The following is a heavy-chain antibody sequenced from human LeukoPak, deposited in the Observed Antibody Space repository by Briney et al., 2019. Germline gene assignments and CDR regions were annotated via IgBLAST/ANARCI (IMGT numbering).Heavy chain of an antibody. J-gene: IGHJ4*02. Sequence: PGGSLRLSCAASGFTFSSYGMRWVRQAPGKGLEWVAVISYDGSNKYYADSVKGRFTISRDNSKNTLYLQMNSLRAEDTAVYYCAKDSSSYYFDYWGQGTLVTVSS. CDR1: GFTFSSYG. CDR2: ISYDGSNK. CDR3: AKDSSSYYFDY. D-gene: IGHD6-6*01. V-gene: IGHV3-30*18.